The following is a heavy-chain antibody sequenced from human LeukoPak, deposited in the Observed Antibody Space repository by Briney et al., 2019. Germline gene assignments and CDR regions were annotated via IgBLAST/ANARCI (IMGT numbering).Heavy chain of an antibody. Sequence: SETLSLTCTVSGGSISSSSYYWAWIRQPPGKGLEWIGGIYYGGSTYYNPSLKSRVTISADTSKNQFSLKLSSVTAADTAVYFCARRVIVATIDYWGQGTLVTVSS. CDR2: IYYGGST. CDR1: GGSISSSSYY. J-gene: IGHJ4*02. V-gene: IGHV4-39*01. D-gene: IGHD5-12*01. CDR3: ARRVIVATIDY.